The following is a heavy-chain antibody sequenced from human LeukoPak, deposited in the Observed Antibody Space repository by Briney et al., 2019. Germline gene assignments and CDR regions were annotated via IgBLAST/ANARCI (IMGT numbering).Heavy chain of an antibody. CDR2: IYATGTTST. CDR1: GASVNRGYYH. J-gene: IGHJ4*02. Sequence: SETLSLTCSVTGASVNRGYYHWSWIRQPPGKALEWIGDIYATGTTSTRFNPSLMSRATISVDTSQSQFSLTLNSVTAADTAVYFCGRFKSSGWYYFDNWGQGTLVTVSS. D-gene: IGHD6-19*01. V-gene: IGHV4-61*01. CDR3: GRFKSSGWYYFDN.